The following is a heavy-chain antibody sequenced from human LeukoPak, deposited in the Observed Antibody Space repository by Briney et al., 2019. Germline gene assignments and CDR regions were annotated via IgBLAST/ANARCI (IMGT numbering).Heavy chain of an antibody. D-gene: IGHD6-13*01. J-gene: IGHJ5*02. CDR1: GFTVSSNY. CDR2: IYSGGST. Sequence: GSLRLSCAASGFTVSSNYMSWVRQAPGKGLEWVSVIYSGGSTYYADSVKGRFTISRDNSKNTLYLQMSSLRAEDTAVYYCARDAHSSRGPFDPWGQGTLVTVSS. V-gene: IGHV3-53*01. CDR3: ARDAHSSRGPFDP.